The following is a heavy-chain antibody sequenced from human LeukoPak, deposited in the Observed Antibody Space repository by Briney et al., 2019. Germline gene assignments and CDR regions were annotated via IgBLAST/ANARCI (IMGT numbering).Heavy chain of an antibody. D-gene: IGHD3-3*01. CDR1: RFTFGKYW. V-gene: IGHV3-7*03. CDR3: ARDQYDTWSRRGNFDS. Sequence: GGSLRLSCVASRFTFGKYWMSWVRQAPGKGLELVANIKLDGSEKNYVDSVKGRFTISRDNTKNSLYLQMNSLRAEDTAVFYCARDQYDTWSRRGNFDSWGQGTLVIVSS. J-gene: IGHJ4*02. CDR2: IKLDGSEK.